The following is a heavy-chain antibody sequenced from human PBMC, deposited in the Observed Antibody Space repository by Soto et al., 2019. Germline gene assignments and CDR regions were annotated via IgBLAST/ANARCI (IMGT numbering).Heavy chain of an antibody. D-gene: IGHD1-1*01. CDR1: GAGDTFSNYG. CDR3: WRHDKTALPPLDS. J-gene: IGHJ4*02. Sequence: QVHLVQSGAEVKSPGSAVTVSCTVSGAGDTFSNYGLNWMRQAPGQGLEWMGGTIPAFGTANYAQKFQGRVTITADTSTTTAYMELSSLRSDDTAVYYCWRHDKTALPPLDSWGQGTLVSVSS. CDR2: TIPAFGTA. V-gene: IGHV1-69*06.